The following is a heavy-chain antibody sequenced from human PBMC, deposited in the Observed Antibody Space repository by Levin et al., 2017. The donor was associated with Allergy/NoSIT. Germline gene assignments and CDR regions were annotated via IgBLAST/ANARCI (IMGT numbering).Heavy chain of an antibody. CDR1: GFTFSDYY. J-gene: IGHJ4*02. Sequence: KRGESLKISCAASGFTFSDYYMSWIRQAPGKGLEWVSYISSSSSYTNYADSVKGRFTISRGNAKNSLYLQMNSLRAEDTAVYYCARDHIVVVTAIPFFDYWGQGTLVTVSS. CDR2: ISSSSSYT. D-gene: IGHD2-21*02. CDR3: ARDHIVVVTAIPFFDY. V-gene: IGHV3-11*05.